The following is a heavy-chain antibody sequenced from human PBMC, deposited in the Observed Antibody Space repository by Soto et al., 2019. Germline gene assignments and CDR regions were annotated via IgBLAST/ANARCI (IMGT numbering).Heavy chain of an antibody. CDR2: ISGSGDNT. V-gene: IGHV3-23*01. CDR3: AKGVVYDFWSGFHGMDV. Sequence: GGSLRLSCAASGFTFSTYAMSWVRQAPGKGLEWLSAISGSGDNTYYADSLKGRFTISRDNSKNTLYLQMNSLRGEDTAVYYCAKGVVYDFWSGFHGMDVWGQGTTVTVSS. D-gene: IGHD3-3*01. CDR1: GFTFSTYA. J-gene: IGHJ6*02.